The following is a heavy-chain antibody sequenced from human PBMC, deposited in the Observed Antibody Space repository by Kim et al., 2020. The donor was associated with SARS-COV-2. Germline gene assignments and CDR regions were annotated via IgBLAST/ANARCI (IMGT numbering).Heavy chain of an antibody. J-gene: IGHJ5*02. Sequence: YAVSVKSRITIDPDTSKTQFSLPLNSVTPEDTAVYYCARAVAGRNWFDPWGQGTLVTVSS. D-gene: IGHD6-19*01. CDR3: ARAVAGRNWFDP. V-gene: IGHV6-1*01.